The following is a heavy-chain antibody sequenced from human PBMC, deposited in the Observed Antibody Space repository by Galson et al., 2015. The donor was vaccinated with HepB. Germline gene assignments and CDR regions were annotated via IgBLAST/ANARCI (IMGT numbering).Heavy chain of an antibody. V-gene: IGHV5-51*01. J-gene: IGHJ6*03. Sequence: QSGAEVKKPGESLKIFCTGCGESFTTYWICGVRQIPGKGLEWMGIIYPGDSDTRYSPSFQGQVTISADKSISTAYLQWSSLKASDTAIDYCAGHARGHLVEYYYYMDVWGKGTAVTVSS. CDR3: AGHARGHLVEYYYYMDV. CDR1: GESFTTYW. D-gene: IGHD3-3*02. CDR2: IYPGDSDT.